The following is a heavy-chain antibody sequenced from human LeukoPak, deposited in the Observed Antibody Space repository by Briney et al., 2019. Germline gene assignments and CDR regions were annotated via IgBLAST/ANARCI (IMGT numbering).Heavy chain of an antibody. CDR3: ARDLRVVWFGELWQIEPLKGTMDDY. CDR2: IWYDGSNK. D-gene: IGHD3-10*01. CDR1: GFTFSSYG. J-gene: IGHJ4*02. V-gene: IGHV3-33*01. Sequence: GSLRLSCAASGFTFSSYGMHWVRQAPGKGLEWVAVIWYDGSNKYYADSVKGRFTISRDNSKNTLYLQMNCLRAEDTAVYYCARDLRVVWFGELWQIEPLKGTMDDYWGQGTLVTVSS.